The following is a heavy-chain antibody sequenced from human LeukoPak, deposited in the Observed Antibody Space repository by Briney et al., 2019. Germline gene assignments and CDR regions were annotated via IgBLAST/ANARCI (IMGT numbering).Heavy chain of an antibody. J-gene: IGHJ4*02. CDR3: AREGIGENAPNYFDY. D-gene: IGHD3-10*01. V-gene: IGHV3-74*01. CDR1: GFTFSSYW. CDR2: INSYGSST. Sequence: GGSLRLSCAASGFTFSSYWMHWVLQAPGKGLLWVSRINSYGSSTSYADSVKGRFTISRDNAKNTLYLQMNSLRAEDTAVYYCAREGIGENAPNYFDYWGQGTLVTVSS.